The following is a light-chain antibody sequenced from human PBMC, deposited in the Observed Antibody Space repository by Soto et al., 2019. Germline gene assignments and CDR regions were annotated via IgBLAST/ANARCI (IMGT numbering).Light chain of an antibody. CDR1: KSNIGTNS. Sequence: QSVLTQPPSASGTPGQRVTISCSGGKSNIGTNSVNWYQQLPGTAPKLLIYHGDQRPSGVPDRFSGSKSDTSASLAISGLQSEDEADYYCAAWDDSLSGRIFGTGTKLTVL. CDR2: HGD. V-gene: IGLV1-44*01. CDR3: AAWDDSLSGRI. J-gene: IGLJ1*01.